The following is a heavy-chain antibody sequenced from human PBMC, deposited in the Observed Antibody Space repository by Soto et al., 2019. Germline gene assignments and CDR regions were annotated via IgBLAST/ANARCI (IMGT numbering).Heavy chain of an antibody. D-gene: IGHD3-10*01. CDR2: VIPMFGTA. Sequence: QVQLVQSGAEVRKPGSSVKVSCRSSGGIFTASAISWVRQAPGQGPEWMGGVIPMFGTANYPQRFQGRVTINADESTNTVYMQLSSLRSEDTAVYFCAVGFKLDYYSLDVWGQGTMVTVSS. CDR3: AVGFKLDYYSLDV. J-gene: IGHJ6*02. V-gene: IGHV1-69*01. CDR1: GGIFTASA.